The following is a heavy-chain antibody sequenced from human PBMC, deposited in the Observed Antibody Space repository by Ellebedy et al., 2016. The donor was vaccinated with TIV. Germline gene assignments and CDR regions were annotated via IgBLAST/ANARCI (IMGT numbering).Heavy chain of an antibody. CDR1: GDSINSSF. J-gene: IGHJ3*02. D-gene: IGHD3-9*01. CDR3: AGVGAQGRLFGWLRDAPLYI. V-gene: IGHV4-59*01. Sequence: MPSETLSLTCTVSGDSINSSFWSWIRQTPGKGLEWVGCVSNRGKTSYNPSFNSRVTISLDTSKNQFSLKLKSVTAADTAVYYCAGVGAQGRLFGWLRDAPLYIWGQGTTVTVSS. CDR2: VSNRGKT.